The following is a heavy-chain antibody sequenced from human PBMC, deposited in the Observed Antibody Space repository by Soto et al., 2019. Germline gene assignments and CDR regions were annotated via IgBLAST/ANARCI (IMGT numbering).Heavy chain of an antibody. CDR3: ARARKPPFKKGQQLDRSPYYFDY. D-gene: IGHD6-13*01. CDR2: INAGNGNT. V-gene: IGHV1-3*01. CDR1: GYTFTSYA. J-gene: IGHJ4*02. Sequence: GASVKVSCKASGYTFTSYAMHWVRQAPGQRLEWMGWINAGNGNTKYSQKFQGRVTITRDTSASTAYMELSSLRSEDTAVYYCARARKPPFKKGQQLDRSPYYFDYWGQGTLVTVSS.